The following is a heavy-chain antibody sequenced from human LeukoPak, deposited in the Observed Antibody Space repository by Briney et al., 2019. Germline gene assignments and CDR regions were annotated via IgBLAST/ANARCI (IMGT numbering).Heavy chain of an antibody. V-gene: IGHV3-48*03. D-gene: IGHD3-10*01. Sequence: GGSLRLSCAASGFTFSSYEMNWVRQAPGKGLEWVSYISSSGSTIYYADSVKGRFTISRDNAKNSLYLQMNSLRAEDTAVYYCAKDLVWFGEAPSNAFDIWGQGTMVTVSS. J-gene: IGHJ3*02. CDR2: ISSSGSTI. CDR3: AKDLVWFGEAPSNAFDI. CDR1: GFTFSSYE.